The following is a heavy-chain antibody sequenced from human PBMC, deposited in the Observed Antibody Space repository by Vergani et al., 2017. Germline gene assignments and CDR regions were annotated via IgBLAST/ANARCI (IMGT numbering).Heavy chain of an antibody. J-gene: IGHJ4*02. V-gene: IGHV1-3*01. CDR3: ARVMSWAIDY. CDR1: GYTFTSYA. D-gene: IGHD1-26*01. CDR2: INAGNGNT. Sequence: QVQLVQSGSELKKPGASVKVSCKASGYTFTSYAMNWVRQAPGQGLEWMGWINAGNGNTKYSQKFQGRVTITRDTTASTAYMGLSSLRSEDTAEDYCARVMSWAIDYWGQGTLVTVSS.